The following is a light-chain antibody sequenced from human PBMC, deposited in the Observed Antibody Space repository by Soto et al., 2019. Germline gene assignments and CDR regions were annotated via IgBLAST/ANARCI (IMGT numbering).Light chain of an antibody. CDR3: QQYNTWPPWT. CDR2: GAS. J-gene: IGKJ1*01. V-gene: IGKV3-15*01. Sequence: EIVRTQAPATLSVSPGERATLSCSASQSVSSNFAWYQHKPCQAARLLIYGASTRATGIPARFSGSGSGTEFTLTISSLQSEDFAVYYCQQYNTWPPWTFGQGTNVEIK. CDR1: QSVSSN.